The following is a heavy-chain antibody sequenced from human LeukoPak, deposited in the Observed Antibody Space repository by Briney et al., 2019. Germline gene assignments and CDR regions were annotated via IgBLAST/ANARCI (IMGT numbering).Heavy chain of an antibody. CDR1: GFTFSSYS. CDR3: ARGLDGVGTYYNI. J-gene: IGHJ4*02. V-gene: IGHV3-48*01. Sequence: GGSLRLSCAASGFTFSSYSMNWVRQAPGKGLEWVSYISSSSSTINYADSVKGRFTISRDNAKNSLHLQMNSLRADDTAVYYCARGLDGVGTYYNIWGQGTLVTVSS. CDR2: ISSSSSTI. D-gene: IGHD3-10*01.